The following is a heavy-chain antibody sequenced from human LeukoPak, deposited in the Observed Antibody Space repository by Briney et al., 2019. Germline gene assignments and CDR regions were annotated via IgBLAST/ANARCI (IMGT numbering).Heavy chain of an antibody. V-gene: IGHV1-8*03. CDR2: MSPNSGNT. CDR1: GYTFSSYD. CDR3: ARGERSRYQFLLGGRVYYMDV. J-gene: IGHJ6*03. D-gene: IGHD2-2*01. Sequence: GASVKVSCKASGYTFSSYDINWVRQAPGQGLEWMGWMSPNSGNTGYTQKFQGRVTITLNTSISTAYMELSSLRSDDTAIYYCARGERSRYQFLLGGRVYYMDVWGEGTTVTVSS.